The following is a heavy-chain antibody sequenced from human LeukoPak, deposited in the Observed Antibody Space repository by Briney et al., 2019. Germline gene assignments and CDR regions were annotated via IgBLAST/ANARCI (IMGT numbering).Heavy chain of an antibody. CDR1: GFTVSSNY. D-gene: IGHD3-9*01. CDR3: ASTTTYYDILTGYYPREFHGMDV. V-gene: IGHV3-53*01. Sequence: PGGSLRLSCAASGFTVSSNYMSWVRQAPGKGLEWGSVIYSGGSTYYADSVKGRFTISRDNSKNTLYLQMNSLRAEDTAVYYCASTTTYYDILTGYYPREFHGMDVWGQGTTVTVSS. CDR2: IYSGGST. J-gene: IGHJ6*02.